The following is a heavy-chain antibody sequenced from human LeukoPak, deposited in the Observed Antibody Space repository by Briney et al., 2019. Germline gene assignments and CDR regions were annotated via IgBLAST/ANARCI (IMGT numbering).Heavy chain of an antibody. D-gene: IGHD3-10*01. CDR1: GYTFTNYI. V-gene: IGHV1-18*01. J-gene: IGHJ4*02. CDR2: TSAYNGNT. CDR3: ARDSPRGVTRFDY. Sequence: ASVKVSCKASGYTFTNYIITWVRQAPGQGLEWMGWTSAYNGNTNYAQKLQGRVTMTTDTSTSTAYLELRGLRSDDTAVYYCARDSPRGVTRFDYWGQGTLVTVSS.